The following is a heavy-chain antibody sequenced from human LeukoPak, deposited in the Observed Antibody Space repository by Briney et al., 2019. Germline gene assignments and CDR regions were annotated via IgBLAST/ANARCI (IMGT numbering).Heavy chain of an antibody. D-gene: IGHD3-22*01. Sequence: SETLSLTRTVSGDSIRSYYWSWIRQPPGKGLEWIGYIYYSGSTNYNPSLNSRVTISVDTSKKQFSLKLNSVTAADTALYYCARSAGQSGYYYYFDYWGQGTLVTVSS. CDR3: ARSAGQSGYYYYFDY. CDR1: GDSIRSYY. V-gene: IGHV4-59*12. J-gene: IGHJ4*02. CDR2: IYYSGST.